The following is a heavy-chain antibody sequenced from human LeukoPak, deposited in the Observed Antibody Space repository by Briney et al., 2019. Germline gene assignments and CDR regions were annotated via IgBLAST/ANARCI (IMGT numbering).Heavy chain of an antibody. J-gene: IGHJ3*02. CDR2: IYYSGST. Sequence: PSETLSLTCTVSGGSISSYYWSWIRQPPGKGLEWIGYIYYSGSTNYNPSLKSRVTISVDTSKNQFSLKLSSVTAADTAVYYCARGRRRPRLAAFDIWGQGTMVTVSS. CDR3: ARGRRRPRLAAFDI. CDR1: GGSISSYY. D-gene: IGHD3-3*02. V-gene: IGHV4-59*12.